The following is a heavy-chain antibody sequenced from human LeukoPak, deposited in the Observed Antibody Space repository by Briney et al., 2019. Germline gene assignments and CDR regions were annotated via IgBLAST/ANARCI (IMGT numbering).Heavy chain of an antibody. V-gene: IGHV1-69*06. J-gene: IGHJ6*03. CDR2: IIPLFGTV. Sequence: SVKVSCKASEGTFSRYAVSWVRQAPGQGVEWMEGIIPLFGTVNYPQMFQGRSPITADKSTITAYMELSSLASEETAVYYCAKSLFRFLEWSYLSYYSYYIVVWGKGTTVTVS. D-gene: IGHD3-3*01. CDR1: EGTFSRYA. CDR3: AKSLFRFLEWSYLSYYSYYIVV.